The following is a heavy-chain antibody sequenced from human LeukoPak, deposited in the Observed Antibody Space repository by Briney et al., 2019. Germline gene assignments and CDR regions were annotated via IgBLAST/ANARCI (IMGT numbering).Heavy chain of an antibody. V-gene: IGHV1-2*02. CDR1: GYTFTGYY. Sequence: ASVKVSCKASGYTFTGYYIHWVRQAPGQGLEWMGWINPKSGGANYAQKFQGRVTMTRDTSISTAYMELSRLRPVDTAVYYCAREDFCSSGNCFDPWGQGTLVTVSS. CDR2: INPKSGGA. CDR3: AREDFCSSGNCFDP. D-gene: IGHD6-13*01. J-gene: IGHJ5*02.